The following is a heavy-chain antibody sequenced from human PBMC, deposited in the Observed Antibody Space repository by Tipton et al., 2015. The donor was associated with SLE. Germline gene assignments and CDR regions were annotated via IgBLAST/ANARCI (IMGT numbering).Heavy chain of an antibody. J-gene: IGHJ4*02. CDR2: IYHSGST. D-gene: IGHD6-19*01. V-gene: IGHV4-30-2*01. CDR3: GTVAAPIDY. Sequence: TLSLTCAVYGGSFSGYYWSWIRQPPGKGLEWIGYIYHSGSTYYNPSLKSRVTISVDRSKNQFSLKLSSVTAADTAVYYCGTVAAPIDYWGQGTLVTVSS. CDR1: GGSFSGYY.